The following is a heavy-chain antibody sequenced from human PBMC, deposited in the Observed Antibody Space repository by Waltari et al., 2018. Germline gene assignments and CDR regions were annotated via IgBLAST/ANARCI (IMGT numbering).Heavy chain of an antibody. CDR1: GYSFTSYW. D-gene: IGHD6-13*01. CDR3: ARPHLDSSSWYYFDY. CDR2: IYPGDSDT. Sequence: EVQLVQSGAEVKKPGESLKISCKGSGYSFTSYWIGWVRQMPGKGLEWMGIIYPGDSDTRYSPSFQGQVTISADKSISTAYLQWSSLKASDTAMYYCARPHLDSSSWYYFDYWGQGTLVTVSS. V-gene: IGHV5-51*03. J-gene: IGHJ4*02.